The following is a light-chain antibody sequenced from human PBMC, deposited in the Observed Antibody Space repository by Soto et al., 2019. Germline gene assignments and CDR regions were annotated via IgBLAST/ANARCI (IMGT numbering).Light chain of an antibody. J-gene: IGKJ2*01. CDR3: QQYESTPPT. Sequence: DIVMTQSPDSLAVSLGERATINCKSSQSVLYSSNNKNYLAWYQQRPGQPPKLLIYWASTPESGVPDRFSGSGSRTDFTLTITSLQAEDVAVYYCQQYESTPPTFGQGTKLEIK. CDR1: QSVLYSSNNKNY. CDR2: WAS. V-gene: IGKV4-1*01.